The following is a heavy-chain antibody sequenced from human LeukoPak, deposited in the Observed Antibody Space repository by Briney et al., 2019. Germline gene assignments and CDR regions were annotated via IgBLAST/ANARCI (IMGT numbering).Heavy chain of an antibody. CDR1: GFTFSSYA. Sequence: GGSLRLSCAASGFTFSSYAMSWVRQAPGKGLEWVSIISGSGDTTYYADSVEGRFTISRDNSKNTLYLQMNSLRVDDTAVYYCAKEIDYDSSGYYSNFDYWGQGTLVTVSS. CDR2: ISGSGDTT. D-gene: IGHD3-22*01. V-gene: IGHV3-23*01. CDR3: AKEIDYDSSGYYSNFDY. J-gene: IGHJ4*02.